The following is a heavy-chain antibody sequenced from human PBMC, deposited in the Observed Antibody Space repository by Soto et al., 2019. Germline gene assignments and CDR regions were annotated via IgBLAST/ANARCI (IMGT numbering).Heavy chain of an antibody. CDR1: GGSFSGYY. V-gene: IGHV4-34*01. D-gene: IGHD3-9*01. CDR2: INHSGNT. CDR3: ERAGGGRYDILTGYPRVRPKPNWFDP. J-gene: IGHJ5*02. Sequence: SETLSLTCAVYGGSFSGYYWSWIRQPPGKGLEWIGEINHSGNTNYNPSLKSRVTISVDTSKNQFSLKLSSVTAADTAVYYCERAGGGRYDILTGYPRVRPKPNWFDPWGQGTLVT.